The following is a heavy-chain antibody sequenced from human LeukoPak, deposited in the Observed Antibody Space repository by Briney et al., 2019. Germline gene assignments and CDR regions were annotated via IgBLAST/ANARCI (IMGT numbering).Heavy chain of an antibody. D-gene: IGHD3-10*01. CDR1: GFTFSSYE. CDR2: ISSSSTYI. J-gene: IGHJ4*02. CDR3: ARDGYGSGSYYPSY. Sequence: GGSLRLSCAASGFTFSSYEMNWVRQAPGKGLEWVSSISSSSTYIYYEDSVKRRFTISRDYAKNSLYLQMNSLRAEDTAVYYCARDGYGSGSYYPSYWGQGTLVTVSS. V-gene: IGHV3-21*01.